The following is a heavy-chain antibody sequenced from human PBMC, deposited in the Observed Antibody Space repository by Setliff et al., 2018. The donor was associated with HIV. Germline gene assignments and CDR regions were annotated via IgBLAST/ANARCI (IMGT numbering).Heavy chain of an antibody. CDR3: ARKSTLRYYYGSGSLDAFDI. CDR2: IYYSGNT. D-gene: IGHD3-10*01. Sequence: PSETLSLTCSVSGGSISSGSYYWGWIRQPPGKGLEWIGTIYYSGNTYYSPSLKSRVTISVDTSNNQFSLELSSVTAADTAVYYCARKSTLRYYYGSGSLDAFDIWGQVTKVTVSS. V-gene: IGHV4-39*07. CDR1: GGSISSGSYY. J-gene: IGHJ3*02.